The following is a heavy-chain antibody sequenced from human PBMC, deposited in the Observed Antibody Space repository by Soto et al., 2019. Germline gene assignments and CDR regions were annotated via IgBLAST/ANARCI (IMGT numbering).Heavy chain of an antibody. CDR1: GYTFTSYA. V-gene: IGHV1-3*01. D-gene: IGHD3-3*01. CDR3: ASNNHCLLWSFKYYYVMDV. Sequence: ASVKVSCKASGYTFTSYAMHWVRQAPGQRLEWMGWINAGNGNTKYSQKFQGRVTITRDTSASTAYMELSSLRSEDTAVYYCASNNHCLLWSFKYYYVMDVPGQGTTVIGSS. J-gene: IGHJ6*02. CDR2: INAGNGNT.